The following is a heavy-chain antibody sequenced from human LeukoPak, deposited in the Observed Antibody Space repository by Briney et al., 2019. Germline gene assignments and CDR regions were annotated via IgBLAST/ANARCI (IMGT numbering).Heavy chain of an antibody. J-gene: IGHJ6*03. CDR1: GFTFSSYA. Sequence: GGSLRLSCAASGFTFSSYAMSWVRQAPGKGLEWVSAISGSGGSTYYADSVKGRFTISRDSSKNTLYLQMNSLRAEDTAVYYCGEGLLLTAYYYYYMDVWGKGTTVSVSS. CDR3: GEGLLLTAYYYYYMDV. D-gene: IGHD3-16*01. CDR2: ISGSGGST. V-gene: IGHV3-23*01.